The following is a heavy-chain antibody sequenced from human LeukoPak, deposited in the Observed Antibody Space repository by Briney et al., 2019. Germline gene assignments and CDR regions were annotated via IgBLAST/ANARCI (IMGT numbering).Heavy chain of an antibody. Sequence: SETLSLTCSVFGGSISSYYWSWIRQTPGKGLEWIGYIYYSGGTNYNPSLKSRVTISVHTSKNQFSLKLRSVTAADTAVYYCVRRVAAGFLEYNWFDPWGQGTLVTVSS. D-gene: IGHD6-13*01. V-gene: IGHV4-59*08. CDR2: IYYSGGT. CDR1: GGSISSYY. J-gene: IGHJ5*02. CDR3: VRRVAAGFLEYNWFDP.